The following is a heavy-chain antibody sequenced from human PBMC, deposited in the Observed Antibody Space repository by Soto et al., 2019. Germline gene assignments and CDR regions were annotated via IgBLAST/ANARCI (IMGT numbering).Heavy chain of an antibody. CDR3: AKGRGYCTSTSCYVGSDY. CDR2: VNPILSMS. J-gene: IGHJ4*02. CDR1: GDTFSFYS. V-gene: IGHV1-69*04. Sequence: SVKVSCKASGDTFSFYSINWVRQAPGLGLEWMGRVNPILSMSNYAQRFQGRVTMTADKSTSTAYMELSSLRAEDTAVYYCAKGRGYCTSTSCYVGSDYWGQGTLVTVSS. D-gene: IGHD2-2*01.